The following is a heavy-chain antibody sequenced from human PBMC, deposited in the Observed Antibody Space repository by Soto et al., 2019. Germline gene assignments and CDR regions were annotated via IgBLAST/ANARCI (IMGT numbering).Heavy chain of an antibody. Sequence: ASVKVSCKASGGTFSSYAISWVRQAPGHGLEWMGGVIPIFVTANYAQKFQGRVTITADESTSTAYMELVSLRSEDTAVYYCARQQTTDRDAFDIWGQGTMVTVSS. J-gene: IGHJ3*02. CDR2: VIPIFVTA. V-gene: IGHV1-69*13. CDR3: ARQQTTDRDAFDI. D-gene: IGHD6-13*01. CDR1: GGTFSSYA.